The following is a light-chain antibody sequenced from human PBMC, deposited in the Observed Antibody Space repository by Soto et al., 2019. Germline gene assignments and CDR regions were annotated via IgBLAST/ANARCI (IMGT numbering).Light chain of an antibody. CDR3: QQYNSYSPYT. J-gene: IGKJ2*01. CDR2: KAS. Sequence: DIQMTQSPSTLSASVGDRVTITCRASQSISSWLAWYQQKPGKAPKLLIYKASSLESGVPSRFSGSESGTECTLTISSLQPDDFANYYCQQYNSYSPYTFGQGTKLEIK. CDR1: QSISSW. V-gene: IGKV1-5*03.